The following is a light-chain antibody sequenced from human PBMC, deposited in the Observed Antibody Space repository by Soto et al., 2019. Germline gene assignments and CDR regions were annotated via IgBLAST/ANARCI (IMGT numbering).Light chain of an antibody. J-gene: IGKJ1*01. V-gene: IGKV1-5*03. CDR2: KAS. CDR3: QQYASFWT. Sequence: DIQMTQSPSTLSASVGDRVTITCRATQSISNSLAWYQQKPGKAPNLLIYKASSLDTGVPSRFSGSGSGTEFTLTITSLQPDDSATYDCQQYASFWTFGQGTKVEIK. CDR1: QSISNS.